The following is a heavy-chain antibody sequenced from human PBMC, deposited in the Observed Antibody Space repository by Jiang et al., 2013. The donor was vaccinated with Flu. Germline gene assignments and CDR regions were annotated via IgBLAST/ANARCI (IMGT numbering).Heavy chain of an antibody. CDR1: GASISHYY. CDR3: AGRDAYSGSSLDY. D-gene: IGHD6-6*01. Sequence: GSGLVKPSETLSLTCAVSGASISHYYWSWIRQPPGKGLEWIGYIYYSGITNYNPSLKSRVTISVDTSKNQFSLKLSSVTSADTAVYYCAGRDAYSGSSLDYWGQGTLVTVSS. J-gene: IGHJ4*02. CDR2: IYYSGIT. V-gene: IGHV4-59*01.